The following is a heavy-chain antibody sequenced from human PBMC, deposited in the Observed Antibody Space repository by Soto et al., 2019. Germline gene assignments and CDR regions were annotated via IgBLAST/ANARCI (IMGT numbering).Heavy chain of an antibody. CDR2: INPDGGAT. CDR3: ARGRRHTF. D-gene: IGHD2-2*02. V-gene: IGHV1-46*01. J-gene: IGHJ4*02. CDR1: GYSFTFYY. Sequence: QVQLLQSGAEVKKPGASVIISCKASGYSFTFYYIYWVRQAPGQGLEWIGKINPDGGATTYAQTFQGRVAITSDASTGTVYLELSSLTSDDTAVYFCARGRRHTFWGQRTLVSVSS.